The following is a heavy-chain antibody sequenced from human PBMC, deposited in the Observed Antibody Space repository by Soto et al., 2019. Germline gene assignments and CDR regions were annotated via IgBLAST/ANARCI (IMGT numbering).Heavy chain of an antibody. Sequence: QVQLVESGGGVVQPGRSLRLSCAASGFTFSSYVMHWVRQAPGKGLEWVAVISYDGSNKYYADSVQGRFTISRDNSKSTLFLQMNSLRAEDTAVYYCARPSRYCSSTSCYGGFDYWGQGTLVTVSS. CDR1: GFTFSSYV. CDR2: ISYDGSNK. V-gene: IGHV3-30-3*01. CDR3: ARPSRYCSSTSCYGGFDY. D-gene: IGHD2-2*01. J-gene: IGHJ4*02.